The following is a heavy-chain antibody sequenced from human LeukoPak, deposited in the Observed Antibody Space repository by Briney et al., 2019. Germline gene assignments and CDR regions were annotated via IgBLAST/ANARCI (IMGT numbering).Heavy chain of an antibody. V-gene: IGHV3-7*01. J-gene: IGHJ4*02. D-gene: IGHD3-10*01. CDR3: ASLRRGALDY. CDR1: GFTFSDYW. CDR2: IKQDGSEK. Sequence: GGSLRLSCAASGFTFSDYWMSWVRQAPGKGLEWVANIKQDGSEKYYVDSVKGRFTISRDNPKNSLYLQMNSLRAEDTAVYYCASLRRGALDYWGQGTLVTVSS.